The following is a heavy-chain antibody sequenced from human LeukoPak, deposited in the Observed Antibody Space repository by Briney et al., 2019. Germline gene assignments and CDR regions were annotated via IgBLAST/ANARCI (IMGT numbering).Heavy chain of an antibody. Sequence: PGGSLRLSCSASGFTFSSYAMHWVRQAPGEGLEDVSAITSQGVTSYYADSAKGRFTISRENSKNRLHLQMSSLTTEDTAVYYCVKEMGDSGYYAVDYWGQGTLVIVSS. CDR2: ITSQGVTS. V-gene: IGHV3-64D*06. J-gene: IGHJ4*02. CDR3: VKEMGDSGYYAVDY. D-gene: IGHD6-25*01. CDR1: GFTFSSYA.